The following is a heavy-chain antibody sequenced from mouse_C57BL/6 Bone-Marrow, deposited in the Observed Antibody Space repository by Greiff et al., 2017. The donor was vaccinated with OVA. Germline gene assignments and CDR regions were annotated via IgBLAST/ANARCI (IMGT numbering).Heavy chain of an antibody. V-gene: IGHV1-78*01. Sequence: QVQLQQSDAELVKPGASVKISCKVSGYTFTDHTIHWMKQRPEQGLEWIGYIYPRDGSTKYNEKFKGKATLTADKSSSTAYMQLNSLTSEDSAVYFCARAPYYGSSSYAMDYWGQGTSVTVSS. CDR3: ARAPYYGSSSYAMDY. D-gene: IGHD1-1*01. J-gene: IGHJ4*01. CDR1: GYTFTDHT. CDR2: IYPRDGST.